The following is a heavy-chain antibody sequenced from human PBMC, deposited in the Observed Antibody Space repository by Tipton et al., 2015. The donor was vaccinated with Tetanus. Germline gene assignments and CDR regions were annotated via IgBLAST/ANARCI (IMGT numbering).Heavy chain of an antibody. CDR2: IYYSGST. V-gene: IGHV4-59*01. D-gene: IGHD2-2*01. CDR1: GGSISSYY. CDR3: ARFRPDYGDY. J-gene: IGHJ4*02. Sequence: TLSLPCTVSGGSISSYYWSWIRQPPGKGLEWIGYIYYSGSTNYNPSLKSRVTISVDTSKNQFSLKLSSVTAADTAVYYCARFRPDYGDYWGQGTLVTVSS.